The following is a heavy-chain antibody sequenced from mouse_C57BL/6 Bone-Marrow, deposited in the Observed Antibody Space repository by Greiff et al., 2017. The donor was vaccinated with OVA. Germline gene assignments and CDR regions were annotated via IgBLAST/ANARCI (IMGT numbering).Heavy chain of an antibody. J-gene: IGHJ2*01. CDR2: INPNNGGT. CDR3: ARWDGYYRDFDY. V-gene: IGHV1-26*01. Sequence: EVQLQQSGPELVKPGASVKISCKASGYTFTDYYMNWVKQSHGKSLEWIGDINPNNGGTSYNQKFKGKATLTVDKSSSTAYMELRSLTSEDSAVYYCARWDGYYRDFDYWGQGTTLTVSS. D-gene: IGHD2-3*01. CDR1: GYTFTDYY.